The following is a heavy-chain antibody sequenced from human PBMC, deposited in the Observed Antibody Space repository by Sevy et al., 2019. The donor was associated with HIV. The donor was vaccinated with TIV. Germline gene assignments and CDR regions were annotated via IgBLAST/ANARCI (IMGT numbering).Heavy chain of an antibody. Sequence: GGSLRLSCAASGFTFSIYWMSWVRQAPGKGPEWVAHIKKDGSEKYRVDSVKGRFTISRDNAKNSLYLQMNSLRAEDTAVYYCVRDCSSSTCLWGMDVWGQGTTVTVSS. D-gene: IGHD2-2*01. V-gene: IGHV3-7*03. CDR1: GFTFSIYW. J-gene: IGHJ6*02. CDR2: IKKDGSEK. CDR3: VRDCSSSTCLWGMDV.